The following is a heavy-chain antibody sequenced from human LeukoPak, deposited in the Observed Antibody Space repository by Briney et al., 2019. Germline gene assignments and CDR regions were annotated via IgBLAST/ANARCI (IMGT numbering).Heavy chain of an antibody. CDR1: GYSFTSYC. J-gene: IGHJ4*02. CDR2: IYPGDSDT. V-gene: IGHV5-51*01. CDR3: ARPDTAMEWGLGY. Sequence: GESLKISCKGSGYSFTSYCIGWVRQMPGKGLEWMGIIYPGDSDTRYSPSFQGQVTVSADKSISTAYLQWSGLKASDTAMYYCARPDTAMEWGLGYWGQGTLVTVSS. D-gene: IGHD5-18*01.